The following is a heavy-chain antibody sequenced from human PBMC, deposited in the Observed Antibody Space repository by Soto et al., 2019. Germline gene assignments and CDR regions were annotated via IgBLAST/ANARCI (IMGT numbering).Heavy chain of an antibody. CDR1: GYTFTSYG. Sequence: ASVKVSCKASGYTFTSYGISWVRQAPGQGLEWMGWISGYNGNTRYAQKVQGRGTMTTDTSTSTAYMELRSLRSDDTAVYYCARSEDGSGSYDYYGMDVWGQGTTVTVSS. V-gene: IGHV1-18*01. J-gene: IGHJ6*02. CDR2: ISGYNGNT. D-gene: IGHD3-10*01. CDR3: ARSEDGSGSYDYYGMDV.